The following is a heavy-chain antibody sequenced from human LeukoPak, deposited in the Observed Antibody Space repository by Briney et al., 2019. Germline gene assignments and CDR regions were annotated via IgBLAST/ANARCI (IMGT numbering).Heavy chain of an antibody. J-gene: IGHJ5*02. CDR2: ISGSGGST. CDR3: AKGTTVDYYDSSGPNWFDP. CDR1: GFTFSSYA. D-gene: IGHD3-22*01. V-gene: IGHV3-23*01. Sequence: GGSLRLSCAASGFTFSSYAMSWVRQAPGKGLEWVSAISGSGGSTYYADSVKGRFTISRDNSKNTLYLQMNSLRAEVTAVYYCAKGTTVDYYDSSGPNWFDPWGQGTLVTVSS.